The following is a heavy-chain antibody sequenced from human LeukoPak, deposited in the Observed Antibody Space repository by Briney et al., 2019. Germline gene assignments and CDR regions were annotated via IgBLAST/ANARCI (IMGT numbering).Heavy chain of an antibody. V-gene: IGHV1-18*01. CDR2: ITTYNANT. CDR3: ARGGLHCSGSSCHGCDY. Sequence: ASVTVSCKASGGTFSSYAITWVRQAPGQGLEWMGWITTYNANTNYAQKFQGRVTMARDTSTSTVYMELTSLRSDDTAVYYCARGGLHCSGSSCHGCDYWGPGTPVTVSS. D-gene: IGHD2-2*01. J-gene: IGHJ4*02. CDR1: GGTFSSYA.